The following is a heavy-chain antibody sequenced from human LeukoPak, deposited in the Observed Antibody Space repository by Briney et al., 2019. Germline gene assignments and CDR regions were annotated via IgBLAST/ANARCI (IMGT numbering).Heavy chain of an antibody. D-gene: IGHD6-13*01. V-gene: IGHV4-34*01. J-gene: IGHJ4*02. CDR1: GGSFSGYY. CDR3: ARTYSSSLVFDF. Sequence: PSETLSLTCAVYGGSFSGYYWSWIRQPPGKGLEWIGEINHSGSTNYNPSLKSRVTISVDTSKNQFSLKLSSVTAADTAFYYCARTYSSSLVFDFWGQGTLVTVSS. CDR2: INHSGST.